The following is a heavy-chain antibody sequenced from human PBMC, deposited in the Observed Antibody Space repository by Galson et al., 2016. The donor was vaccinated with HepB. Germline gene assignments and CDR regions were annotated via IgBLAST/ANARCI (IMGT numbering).Heavy chain of an antibody. CDR1: GFTFSSHW. J-gene: IGHJ4*02. D-gene: IGHD6-13*01. V-gene: IGHV3-74*01. Sequence: SLRLSCAASGFTFSSHWMHWVRQAPGKGLVCVSRVKSDGRSTYYADSVKGRFPISRDNAKNTLYLQMNSLGVEATAVYYCRIGTAGIDYWGQGTLVTVSS. CDR3: RIGTAGIDY. CDR2: VKSDGRST.